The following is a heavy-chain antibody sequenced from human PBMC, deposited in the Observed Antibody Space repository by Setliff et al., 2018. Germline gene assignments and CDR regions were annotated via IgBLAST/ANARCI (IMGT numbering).Heavy chain of an antibody. CDR1: GGSFSGYY. D-gene: IGHD3-10*01. CDR3: ARVRSYGSGNYYYYYYDMDV. Sequence: PSETLSLTCAVYGGSFSGYYWSWIRQPPGKGLEWIGEINHSGSTNYNPSLKSRVTISVDTSKNQFSLKLSSVTAADTALYYCARVRSYGSGNYYYYYYDMDVWGQGTTVTVS. CDR2: INHSGST. J-gene: IGHJ6*02. V-gene: IGHV4-34*01.